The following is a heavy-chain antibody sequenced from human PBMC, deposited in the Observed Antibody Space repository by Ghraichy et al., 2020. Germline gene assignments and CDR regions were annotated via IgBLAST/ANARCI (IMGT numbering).Heavy chain of an antibody. CDR2: ISWDGGST. CDR3: AKGLEYCSSTSCFYYYYYGMDV. CDR1: GFTFDDYT. Sequence: GSLRLSCAASGFTFDDYTMHWVRQAPGKGLEWVSIISWDGGSTYYADSVKGRFTISRDNSKNSLYLQMNSLRTEDTALYYCAKGLEYCSSTSCFYYYYYGMDVWGQGTTVTVSS. D-gene: IGHD2-2*01. J-gene: IGHJ6*02. V-gene: IGHV3-43*01.